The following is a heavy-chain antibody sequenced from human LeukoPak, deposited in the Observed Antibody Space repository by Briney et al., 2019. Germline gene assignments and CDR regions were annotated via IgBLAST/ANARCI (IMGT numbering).Heavy chain of an antibody. D-gene: IGHD5-24*01. CDR3: ARESSGWLQLFDY. Sequence: GGSLRLSCAASGFTVSSKYMSWVRLAPGKGLEWVSVIYSGGSTYYADSVKGRFTISRDNSKNTVYLQMNFLRAEDTAVYYCARESSGWLQLFDYWGQGTLVTVSS. J-gene: IGHJ4*02. V-gene: IGHV3-66*01. CDR1: GFTVSSKY. CDR2: IYSGGST.